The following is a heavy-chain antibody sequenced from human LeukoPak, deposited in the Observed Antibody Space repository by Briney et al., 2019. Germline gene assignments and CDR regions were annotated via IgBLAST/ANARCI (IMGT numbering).Heavy chain of an antibody. CDR3: ARVASGWRPDY. J-gene: IGHJ4*02. D-gene: IGHD6-19*01. V-gene: IGHV3-66*01. Sequence: GGSLRLSCAASGFTVSSNYMSWVRQAPGKGLEWVSVIYSGGSTYYADSVKGRFTISRDNSKNTLYLQMNSLRAEDTAVYYCARVASGWRPDYWGQGTLVTVSS. CDR1: GFTVSSNY. CDR2: IYSGGST.